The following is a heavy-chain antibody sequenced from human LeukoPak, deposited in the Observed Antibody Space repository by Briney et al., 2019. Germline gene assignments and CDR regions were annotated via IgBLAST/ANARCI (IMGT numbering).Heavy chain of an antibody. J-gene: IGHJ3*02. CDR1: GFTFSSYS. D-gene: IGHD5-24*01. CDR3: ANIEMAAFDI. V-gene: IGHV3-21*04. Sequence: PGGSLRLSCAASGFTFSSYSMNWVRQAPGKGLEWVSSISPSSDYIYYADSVKGRFTISRDSAKNSLYLQMNSLRAEDTAVYYCANIEMAAFDIWGQGTMVTVSS. CDR2: ISPSSDYI.